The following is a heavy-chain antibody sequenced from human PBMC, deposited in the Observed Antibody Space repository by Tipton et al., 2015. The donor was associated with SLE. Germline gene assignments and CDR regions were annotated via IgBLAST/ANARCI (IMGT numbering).Heavy chain of an antibody. Sequence: QLVQSGGGLVKPGGSLRLSCAASGFTFSDYYMNWVRQAPGKGLEWVSVIYSGGSSTHYADSVKGRFTISRDNSKNTLYLQMNSLRAEDTAVYYCAKDHCSSTSCFYYFDYWGQGTLVTVSS. D-gene: IGHD2-2*01. J-gene: IGHJ4*02. CDR2: IYSGGSST. CDR3: AKDHCSSTSCFYYFDY. V-gene: IGHV3-23*03. CDR1: GFTFSDYY.